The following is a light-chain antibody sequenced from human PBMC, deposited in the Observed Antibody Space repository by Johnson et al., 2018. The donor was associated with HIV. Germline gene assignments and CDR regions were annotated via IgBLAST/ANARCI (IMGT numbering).Light chain of an antibody. CDR1: SSNIGNNY. CDR2: DNN. V-gene: IGLV1-51*01. CDR3: GTWDSSLSDYV. Sequence: QSVLTQPPSVSAAPGQKVTISCSGSSSNIGNNYVSWYQQVPGAAPKLLIYDNNRRPSGIPDRFSASKSGTSATLGITGLQTGDEADYYCGTWDSSLSDYVFGTGTKVPVL. J-gene: IGLJ1*01.